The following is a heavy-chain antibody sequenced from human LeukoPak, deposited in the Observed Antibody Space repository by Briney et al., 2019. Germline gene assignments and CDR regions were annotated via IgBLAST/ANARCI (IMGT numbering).Heavy chain of an antibody. D-gene: IGHD2-21*01. CDR2: ISSSGSTI. J-gene: IGHJ3*01. Sequence: GGSLRLSCAASGFTFSSYEMNWVRQAPGKGLEWVSYISSSGSTIYYADSVKGRFTISRDNAKNSLYLQMNSLRAEDTAVYYCARSAYPGAFDVWGQGTMVTVSS. V-gene: IGHV3-48*03. CDR3: ARSAYPGAFDV. CDR1: GFTFSSYE.